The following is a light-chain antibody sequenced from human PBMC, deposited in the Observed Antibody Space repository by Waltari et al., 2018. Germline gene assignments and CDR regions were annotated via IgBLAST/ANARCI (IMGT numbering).Light chain of an antibody. CDR3: QSYDSSLSGSGVV. J-gene: IGLJ2*01. CDR1: RSNIGAGYD. V-gene: IGLV1-40*01. CDR2: GNS. Sequence: QSVLTQPPSVSGAPGPRVTISCTGRRSNIGAGYDVHWYQQLPGTAPKLLLYGNSNRPSGVPDRFSGAKSGTSASLAITGLQAEDEADYYCQSYDSSLSGSGVVFGGGTKLTVL.